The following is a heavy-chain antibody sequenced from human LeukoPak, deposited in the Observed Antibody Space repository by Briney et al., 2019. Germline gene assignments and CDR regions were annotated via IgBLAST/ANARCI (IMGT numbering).Heavy chain of an antibody. V-gene: IGHV4-59*08. Sequence: SETLSLTCTVSGGSISSYYWNWFRQPPGKGLEWIGYIYYSGSTKYNPSLKSRVTISVDTSKNQFSLKLRSVTVADTAMYYCARARGQLRPTYYFDYWGQGTLVTVSS. CDR2: IYYSGST. D-gene: IGHD5-18*01. J-gene: IGHJ4*02. CDR1: GGSISSYY. CDR3: ARARGQLRPTYYFDY.